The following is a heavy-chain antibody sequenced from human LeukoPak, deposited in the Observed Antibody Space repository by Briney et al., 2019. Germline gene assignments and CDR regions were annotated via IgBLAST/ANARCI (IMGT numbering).Heavy chain of an antibody. CDR3: ARDLGSGSYYNRDPLFDY. D-gene: IGHD3-10*01. Sequence: AGGSLRLSCAASGFTFNDYYTSWIRQAPGKGLKWVSSISSSSSYIYYADSVKGRFTISRDNAKDSLYLQMNSLRAEDTAVYYCARDLGSGSYYNRDPLFDYWGQGTLVTVSS. CDR1: GFTFNDYY. J-gene: IGHJ4*02. CDR2: ISSSSSYI. V-gene: IGHV3-11*06.